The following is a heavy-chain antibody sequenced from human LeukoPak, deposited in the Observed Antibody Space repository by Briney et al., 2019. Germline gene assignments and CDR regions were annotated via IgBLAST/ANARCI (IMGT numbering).Heavy chain of an antibody. CDR3: ARHYSSGWHRDYFDY. CDR1: GGSISSSSYY. J-gene: IGHJ4*02. D-gene: IGHD6-19*01. V-gene: IGHV4-39*01. Sequence: PSETLSLTCTVSGGSISSSSYYWGWIRQPPGKGLEWIGSIYYSGSTYYNPSLKSRVTISVDTSKNQFSLKLSSVTAADTAVYYCARHYSSGWHRDYFDYWGPGTLVTVSS. CDR2: IYYSGST.